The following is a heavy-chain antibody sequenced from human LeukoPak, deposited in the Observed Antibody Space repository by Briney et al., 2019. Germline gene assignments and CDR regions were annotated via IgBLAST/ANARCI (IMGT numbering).Heavy chain of an antibody. V-gene: IGHV7-4-1*02. CDR1: EYTFTSYS. D-gene: IGHD5-18*01. J-gene: IGHJ4*02. CDR2: INTKTGNP. Sequence: ASVKVSCKASEYTFTSYSMNWVRQAPGQGLEWMGWINTKTGNPAYAQGFTGRFVFSLDTSVSTAYLQISSLKVEDTAVYYCAQDTSTDIFNYWGQGTLVTVSS. CDR3: AQDTSTDIFNY.